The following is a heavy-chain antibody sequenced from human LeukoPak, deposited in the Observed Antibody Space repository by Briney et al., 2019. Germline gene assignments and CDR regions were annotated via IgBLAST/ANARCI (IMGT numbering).Heavy chain of an antibody. CDR3: ATIKRGSIFGYFDF. Sequence: ASETLSLTCTVSGDSITSHYWSWVRQPPGKGLEWVAYLFDSVRTKDNPSLKSRLTLSADTSKNQFSLRLNSVTAADTAVYYCATIKRGSIFGYFDFWGQGSKVTVSS. D-gene: IGHD5-18*01. J-gene: IGHJ4*02. V-gene: IGHV4-59*11. CDR2: LFDSVRT. CDR1: GDSITSHY.